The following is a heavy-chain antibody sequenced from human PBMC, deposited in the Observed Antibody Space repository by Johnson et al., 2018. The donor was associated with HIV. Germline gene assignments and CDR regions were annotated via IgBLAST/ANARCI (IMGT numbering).Heavy chain of an antibody. D-gene: IGHD6-13*01. Sequence: VQLVESGGGLVKPGGSLRLSCAASGFTFTNAWLTWVRQAPGKGLEWVGRIKSKTDGGTTDYAAPVKGKFSISRDDSKNTLYLQMNSLKTEDTAVYYCSKGCSSWAFDIWGQGTMVTVSS. CDR2: IKSKTDGGTT. CDR3: SKGCSSWAFDI. CDR1: GFTFTNAW. J-gene: IGHJ3*02. V-gene: IGHV3-15*05.